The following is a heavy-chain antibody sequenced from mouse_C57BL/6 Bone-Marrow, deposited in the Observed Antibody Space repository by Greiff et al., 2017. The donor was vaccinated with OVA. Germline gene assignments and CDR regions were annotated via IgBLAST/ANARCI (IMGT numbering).Heavy chain of an antibody. V-gene: IGHV1-69*01. CDR2: IDPSDSYT. J-gene: IGHJ3*01. CDR3: ACDYVTGTGAWFAY. Sequence: QVQLQQPGAELVMPGASVKLSCKASGYTFTSYWMHWVKQRPGQGLEWIGEIDPSDSYTNYNQKFKGKSTLTVDKSSSTAYMQLSSLTSEDSAVYYCACDYVTGTGAWFAYWGQGTLVTVSA. D-gene: IGHD4-1*01. CDR1: GYTFTSYW.